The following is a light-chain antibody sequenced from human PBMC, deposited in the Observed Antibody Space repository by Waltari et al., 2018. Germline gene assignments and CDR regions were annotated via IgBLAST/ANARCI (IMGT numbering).Light chain of an antibody. Sequence: DIQMTQSPSSLSASVGDRVTITCQASQDISNYLNWYQQKPGKAPKLLIYDASNLETGVPSRFSGSGSGTDFTFTISSLQPEDIATYYCQQSYSSLYTFGQGTKLEI. CDR3: QQSYSSLYT. J-gene: IGKJ2*01. CDR1: QDISNY. CDR2: DAS. V-gene: IGKV1-33*01.